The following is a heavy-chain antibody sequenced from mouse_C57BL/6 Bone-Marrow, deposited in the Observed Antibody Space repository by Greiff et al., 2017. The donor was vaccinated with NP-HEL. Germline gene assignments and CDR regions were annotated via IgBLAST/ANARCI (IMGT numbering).Heavy chain of an antibody. V-gene: IGHV1-69*01. CDR3: ARSCITTVSYWYFDV. CDR2: IDPSDSYT. J-gene: IGHJ1*03. Sequence: VQLQQPGAELVMPGASVKLSCKASGYTFTSYWMHWVKQRPGQGLEWIGEIDPSDSYTNYNQKFKGKSTLTVDKSSSTAYMQLSSLTSEDSAVYYCARSCITTVSYWYFDVWGTGTTVTVSS. CDR1: GYTFTSYW. D-gene: IGHD1-1*01.